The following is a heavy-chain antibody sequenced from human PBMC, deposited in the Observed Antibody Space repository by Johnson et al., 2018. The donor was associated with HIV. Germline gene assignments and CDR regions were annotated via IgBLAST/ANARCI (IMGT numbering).Heavy chain of an antibody. CDR1: GFTFSSYG. J-gene: IGHJ3*02. CDR3: AKETRDSRSAFDI. Sequence: QVQLVESGGGVVQPGRSLRLSCAASGFTFSSYGMHWVRQAPGKGLEWVAFIRYDGSNNYYADSVKGRFTISRDNSKQTLFLKMNNLRADAKAVYFCAKETRDSRSAFDIWGQGTMVTVSS. D-gene: IGHD3-22*01. V-gene: IGHV3-30*02. CDR2: IRYDGSNN.